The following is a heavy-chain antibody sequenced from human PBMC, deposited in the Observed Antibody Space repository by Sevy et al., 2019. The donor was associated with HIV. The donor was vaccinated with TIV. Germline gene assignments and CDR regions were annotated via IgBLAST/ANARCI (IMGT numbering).Heavy chain of an antibody. CDR1: GFTFSSYA. V-gene: IGHV3-30-3*01. CDR2: ISYDGSNK. CDR3: ARDRLEYNYGLDY. Sequence: GGSLRLSCAASGFTFSSYAMHWVRQAPGKGLEWVAVISYDGSNKYYADSVKGRFTISRDNSKNTLYLQMNSLRAEDTAVYYCARDRLEYNYGLDYWGQGTLVTVSS. D-gene: IGHD5-18*01. J-gene: IGHJ4*02.